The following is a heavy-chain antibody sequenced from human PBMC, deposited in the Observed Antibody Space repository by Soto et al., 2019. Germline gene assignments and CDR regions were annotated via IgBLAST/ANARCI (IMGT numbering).Heavy chain of an antibody. V-gene: IGHV4-34*01. Sequence: PSETLSLTCAVYGGSFSGYYWSWIRQPPGKGLEWIGEINHSGSTNYNPSLKSRVTISVDTSKNQFSLKLSSVTAADTAVYYCARGYTGIRRSGWRFPFDIWGQGTMVNVSS. CDR1: GGSFSGYY. CDR2: INHSGST. D-gene: IGHD6-19*01. CDR3: ARGYTGIRRSGWRFPFDI. J-gene: IGHJ3*02.